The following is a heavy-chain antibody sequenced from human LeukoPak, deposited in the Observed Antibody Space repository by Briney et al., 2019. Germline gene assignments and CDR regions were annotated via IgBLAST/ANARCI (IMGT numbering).Heavy chain of an antibody. V-gene: IGHV4-38-2*02. J-gene: IGHJ3*02. Sequence: PSETLSLTCTVSGYSISSGYYWGWIRQPPGKGLEWIGSIYHSGSTYYNPSLKSRVTISVDTSKNQFSLKLSSVTAAGTAVYYCARRLRFLEWLLGDAFDIWGQGTMVTVSS. CDR3: ARRLRFLEWLLGDAFDI. CDR1: GYSISSGYY. D-gene: IGHD3-3*01. CDR2: IYHSGST.